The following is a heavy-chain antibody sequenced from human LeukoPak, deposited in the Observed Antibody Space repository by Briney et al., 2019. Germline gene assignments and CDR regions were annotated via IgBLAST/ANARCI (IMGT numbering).Heavy chain of an antibody. CDR3: ARDHGFLEWLPLDY. CDR2: ISSSSSYI. J-gene: IGHJ4*02. D-gene: IGHD3-3*01. V-gene: IGHV3-21*06. Sequence: GGSLRLSCAASGFTLSSYSMNWVRQAPGEGLEWVSSISSSSSYIYYADSVKGRFTISRDNAKNSLYVQMNSLRAEDTAVYYCARDHGFLEWLPLDYWGQGTLVTVSS. CDR1: GFTLSSYS.